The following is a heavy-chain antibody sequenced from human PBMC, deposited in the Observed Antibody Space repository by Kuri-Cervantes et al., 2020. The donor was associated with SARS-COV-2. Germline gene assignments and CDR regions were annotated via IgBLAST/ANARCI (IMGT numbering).Heavy chain of an antibody. CDR2: INTNTGNP. V-gene: IGHV7-4-1*02. CDR3: AREYDYVWGSYPWVWVY. CDR1: GYTFTSYA. Sequence: ASVKVSCKASGYTFTSYAMNWVRQAPGQGLEWMGWINTNTGNPTYAQGFTGRFVFSLDTSVSTAYLQISSLKAEDTAVYYCAREYDYVWGSYPWVWVYWGQGTLVTCSS. D-gene: IGHD3-16*01. J-gene: IGHJ4*02.